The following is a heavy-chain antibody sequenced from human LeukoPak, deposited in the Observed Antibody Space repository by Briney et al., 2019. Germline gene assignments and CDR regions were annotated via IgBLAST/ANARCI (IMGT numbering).Heavy chain of an antibody. CDR1: GGSISSYY. D-gene: IGHD3-22*01. J-gene: IGHJ5*02. V-gene: IGHV4-59*01. CDR2: IYYSGST. CDR3: ARDYDYYDSSGYLRWFDP. Sequence: SETLSLTCTVSGGSISSYYWSWIRQPPGKGLEWIGYIYYSGSTNYNPSLKSRVTISVHTSKNQFSLKLSSVTAADMAVYYCARDYDYYDSSGYLRWFDPWGQGTLVTVSS.